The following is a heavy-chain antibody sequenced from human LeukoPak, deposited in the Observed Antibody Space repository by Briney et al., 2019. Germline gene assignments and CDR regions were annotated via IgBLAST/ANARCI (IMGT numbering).Heavy chain of an antibody. CDR2: ISSNGGST. V-gene: IGHV3-64*01. Sequence: QPGGSLRRSCAASGFTFSNYAMHWVRQAPGKGLEYVSAISSNGGSTYYANSVKGRFTISRDNSKNTLYLQMGSLRAEDMAVYYCARDMGSYYGYYYGMDVWGQGTTVTVSS. CDR3: ARDMGSYYGYYYGMDV. CDR1: GFTFSNYA. J-gene: IGHJ6*02. D-gene: IGHD3-10*01.